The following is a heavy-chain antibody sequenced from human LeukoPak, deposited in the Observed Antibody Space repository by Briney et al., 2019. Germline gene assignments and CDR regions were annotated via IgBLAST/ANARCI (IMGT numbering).Heavy chain of an antibody. CDR3: ARERTTVTTSYMDV. D-gene: IGHD4-17*01. J-gene: IGHJ6*03. CDR2: ISSSSSYI. CDR1: GFTFSSYS. V-gene: IGHV3-21*01. Sequence: GGSLRLSCAASGFTFSSYSMNWVRQAPGKGLEWVSSISSSSSYIYYADSVKGRFTISRDNAKNSLYLQMNSLRAEDTAVHYCARERTTVTTSYMDVWGKGTTVTVSS.